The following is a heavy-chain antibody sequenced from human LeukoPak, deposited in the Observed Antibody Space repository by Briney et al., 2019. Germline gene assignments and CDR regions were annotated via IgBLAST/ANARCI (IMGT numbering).Heavy chain of an antibody. CDR1: GFTFSSYA. CDR2: ISGSGGST. CDR3: AKVIVPTGYYYYGMDV. J-gene: IGHJ6*02. V-gene: IGHV3-23*01. Sequence: PGGSLRLSCAASGFTFSSYAMSWVRQAPGKGLEWVSAISGSGGSTYYADSVKGRFTISRDNSKNTLYLQMNSLRAEDTAVYYCAKVIVPTGYYYYGMDVWGQGTTVTVSS. D-gene: IGHD2/OR15-2a*01.